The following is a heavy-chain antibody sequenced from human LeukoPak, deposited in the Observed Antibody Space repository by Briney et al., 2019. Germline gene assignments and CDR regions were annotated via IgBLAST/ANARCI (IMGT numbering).Heavy chain of an antibody. Sequence: GGSLRLSCVVSGFSFSSSHMSWVRQAPGKGLEWVSFIYSGGDTYYADSVKGRFTISRDNSKNTLYLQMNSLRVEDTAVYYCARNPYCTRGVCYGQYYFDYWGQGTLVTVSS. V-gene: IGHV3-53*01. CDR1: GFSFSSSH. J-gene: IGHJ4*02. CDR3: ARNPYCTRGVCYGQYYFDY. CDR2: IYSGGDT. D-gene: IGHD2-8*01.